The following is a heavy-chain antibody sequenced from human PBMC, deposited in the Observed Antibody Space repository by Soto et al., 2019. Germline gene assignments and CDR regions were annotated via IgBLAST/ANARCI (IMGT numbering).Heavy chain of an antibody. CDR3: ARLLGYCSCGSCYSGKEGLSGFDP. CDR2: ISYDGSNK. J-gene: IGHJ5*02. Sequence: GGSLRLSCAASGFTFSNDAMHWVRQAPGKGLEWVAVISYDGSNKYYADSVKGRFTISRDNSKNTLYLQMNSLRAEDPAVYYCARLLGYCSCGSCYSGKEGLSGFDPWGQGTLVTVSS. V-gene: IGHV3-30-3*01. CDR1: GFTFSNDA. D-gene: IGHD2-15*01.